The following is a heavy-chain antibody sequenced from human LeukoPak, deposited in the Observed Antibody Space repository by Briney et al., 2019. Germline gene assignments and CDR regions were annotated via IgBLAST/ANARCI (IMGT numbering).Heavy chain of an antibody. D-gene: IGHD5-24*01. Sequence: SQTLSLTCAISGDSVSSNSAAWNWIRQSPSRGLEWLGRTYYRSKWYNDYAVSVKSRITINPDTSKNQFSLQLNSVTPEDTAVYYCARDRGDGYNSYYYYGMDVWGQGTTVTVSS. CDR2: TYYRSKWYN. CDR1: GDSVSSNSAA. J-gene: IGHJ6*02. CDR3: ARDRGDGYNSYYYYGMDV. V-gene: IGHV6-1*01.